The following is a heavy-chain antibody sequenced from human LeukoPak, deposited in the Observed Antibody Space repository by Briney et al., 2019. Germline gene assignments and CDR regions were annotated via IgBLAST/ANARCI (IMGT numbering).Heavy chain of an antibody. Sequence: PGGSLRLSCEASGFIFNNYGMSWVRQAPGKGLEWVSSISGSGGSTYYADSVKGRFTISRDNSKNTLYLQMNSLRAEDTAVYYCAKDMLVTTLDYLGQGTLVTVSS. V-gene: IGHV3-23*01. J-gene: IGHJ4*02. D-gene: IGHD4-17*01. CDR2: ISGSGGST. CDR3: AKDMLVTTLDY. CDR1: GFIFNNYG.